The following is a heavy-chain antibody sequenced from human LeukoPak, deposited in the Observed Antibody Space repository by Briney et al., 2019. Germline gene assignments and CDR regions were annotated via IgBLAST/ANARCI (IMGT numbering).Heavy chain of an antibody. D-gene: IGHD2-2*01. J-gene: IGHJ5*02. CDR3: ARDTCSSTSCYVRWFDP. Sequence: SETLSLTCTVSGVSISSGGYYWSWIRQHPGKGLEWIGYIYYSGSTYYNPSLKSRVTISVDTSKNQFSLKLSSVTAADTAVYYCARDTCSSTSCYVRWFDPWGQGTLVTVSS. CDR1: GVSISSGGYY. CDR2: IYYSGST. V-gene: IGHV4-31*03.